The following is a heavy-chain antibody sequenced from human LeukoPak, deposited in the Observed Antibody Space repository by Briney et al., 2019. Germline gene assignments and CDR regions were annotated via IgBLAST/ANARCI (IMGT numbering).Heavy chain of an antibody. D-gene: IGHD3-10*01. J-gene: IGHJ4*02. V-gene: IGHV1-18*01. CDR3: ARGPIPHYYGSGSYAGYFDY. Sequence: ASVTVSFTASGYTFTSYGISWVRQAPAQGLEWMGWISAYNGNTNYAQKLQGRVTMTTDTYTSTAYMELRSLRSDDTAVYYCARGPIPHYYGSGSYAGYFDYWGQGTLVTVSS. CDR1: GYTFTSYG. CDR2: ISAYNGNT.